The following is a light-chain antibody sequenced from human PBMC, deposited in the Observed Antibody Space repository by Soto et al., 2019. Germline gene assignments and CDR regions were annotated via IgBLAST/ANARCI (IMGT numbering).Light chain of an antibody. Sequence: QSVLTQPPSASGTPGQRVTISRSGSSSNIGSNTVSWYQQVPGTAPKLLIYSNNQRPSGVPDRFSGSKSGTSASLATSGLQSEDEADYYCAAWDDSLNALVFGTGTKVTVL. CDR1: SSNIGSNT. J-gene: IGLJ1*01. CDR2: SNN. V-gene: IGLV1-44*01. CDR3: AAWDDSLNALV.